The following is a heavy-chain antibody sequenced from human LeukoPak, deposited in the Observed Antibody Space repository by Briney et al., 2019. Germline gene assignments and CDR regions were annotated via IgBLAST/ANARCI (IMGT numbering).Heavy chain of an antibody. V-gene: IGHV4-59*08. J-gene: IGHJ5*02. Sequence: SETLSLTCTVSGGSISSYYWSWIRQPPGKGLEWIGYIYYSGSTNYNPSLKSRVTISVDTSKNQSSLKLSSVTAADTAVYYCARRYSSSWYTLGWFDPWGQGTLVTVSS. CDR2: IYYSGST. CDR3: ARRYSSSWYTLGWFDP. CDR1: GGSISSYY. D-gene: IGHD6-13*01.